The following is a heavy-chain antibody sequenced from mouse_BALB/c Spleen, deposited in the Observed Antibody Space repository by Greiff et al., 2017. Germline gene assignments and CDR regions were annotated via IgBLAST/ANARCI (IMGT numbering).Heavy chain of an antibody. CDR1: GYTFTDYE. CDR2: IDPETGGT. CDR3: TRDYGSSYDFDD. Sequence: QVQLQQSGAELVRPGASVTLSCKASGYTFTDYEMHWVKQTPVHGLEWIGAIDPETGGTAYNQKFKGKATLTADKSSSTAYMELRSLTSEDSAVYYCTRDYGSSYDFDDWGQGTTLTVSS. D-gene: IGHD1-1*01. V-gene: IGHV1-15*01. J-gene: IGHJ2*01.